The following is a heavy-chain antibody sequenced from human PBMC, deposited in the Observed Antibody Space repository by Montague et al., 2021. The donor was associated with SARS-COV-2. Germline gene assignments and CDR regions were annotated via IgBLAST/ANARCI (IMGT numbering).Heavy chain of an antibody. D-gene: IGHD4/OR15-4a*01. CDR2: IYHTGRT. Sequence: SETLSLTCTVSHGSTSSSSYYWGWIRQPPGKGLEWIGGIYHTGRTYNNPSLKSRVTLSVDTSRNQFSLKVSSVTAAETAMYYCARGGYGGWTGYYFDYWGQGTLVTVSS. J-gene: IGHJ4*02. CDR1: HGSTSSSSYY. CDR3: ARGGYGGWTGYYFDY. V-gene: IGHV4-39*01.